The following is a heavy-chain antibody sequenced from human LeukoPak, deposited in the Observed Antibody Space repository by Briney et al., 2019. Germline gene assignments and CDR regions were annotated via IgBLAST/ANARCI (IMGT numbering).Heavy chain of an antibody. CDR2: ISRISSYI. V-gene: IGHV3-21*01. J-gene: IGHJ6*03. D-gene: IGHD6-19*01. CDR1: GFTFRDYG. Sequence: PGGSLRLSCAASGFTFRDYGMNWVRQAPGKGLEGVSSISRISSYIYYADSGKGRFTISRDNAKNSLYLQMNSLRAEDTAVYYCARVWQWLPLYYYYYMDVWGKGTTVTVSS. CDR3: ARVWQWLPLYYYYYMDV.